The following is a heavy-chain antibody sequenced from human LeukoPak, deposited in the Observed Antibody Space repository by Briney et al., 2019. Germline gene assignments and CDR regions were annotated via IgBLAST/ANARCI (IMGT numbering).Heavy chain of an antibody. CDR3: AKDHKWWREYFYASGTYRGLFDY. Sequence: PGGSLRLSCAASGFTFSSYSMNWVRQAPGKGLEWVSYISSSSSTIYYADSVKGRFTISRDNTKNSLYLQMNSLRAEDTAVYFCAKDHKWWREYFYASGTYRGLFDYWGQGTLVTVSS. CDR1: GFTFSSYS. V-gene: IGHV3-48*01. J-gene: IGHJ4*02. CDR2: ISSSSSTI. D-gene: IGHD3-16*01.